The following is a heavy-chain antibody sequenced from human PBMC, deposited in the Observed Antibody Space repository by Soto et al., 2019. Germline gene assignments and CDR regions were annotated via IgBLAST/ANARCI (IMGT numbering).Heavy chain of an antibody. Sequence: PGGSLRLSCAASGFTFSSYAMHWVRQAPGKGLEWVAVISYDGSNKYYADSVKGRFTISRDNSKNTLYLQMNSLRAEDTAVYYCATEGRDVFGCDYWRQGT. V-gene: IGHV3-30-3*01. CDR2: ISYDGSNK. CDR1: GFTFSSYA. D-gene: IGHD2-15*01. J-gene: IGHJ4*02. CDR3: ATEGRDVFGCDY.